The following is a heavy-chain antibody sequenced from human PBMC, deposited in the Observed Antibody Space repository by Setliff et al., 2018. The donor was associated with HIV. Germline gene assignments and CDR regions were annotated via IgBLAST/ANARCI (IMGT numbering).Heavy chain of an antibody. CDR3: ARNPIQIKRWSPGETWFDT. Sequence: ASVKVSCKASGFPLTDYYMHWVRQVPGQGLEWMGWIMPNSGATDYSQKFLGRLTMSRDTSLISRTRDRPITTVYMELTSLTSDDTAIYYCARNPIQIKRWSPGETWFDTWGQGTQVTVSS. V-gene: IGHV1-2*02. J-gene: IGHJ5*02. CDR1: GFPLTDYY. D-gene: IGHD5-18*01. CDR2: IMPNSGAT.